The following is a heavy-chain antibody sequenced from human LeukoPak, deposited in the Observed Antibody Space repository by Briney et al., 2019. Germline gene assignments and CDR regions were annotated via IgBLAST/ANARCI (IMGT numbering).Heavy chain of an antibody. CDR2: IRYDGSNK. CDR1: GFTFSSYG. Sequence: PGGSLRLSCAASGFTFSSYGMHWVRQAPGKGLEWVGFIRYDGSNKYYADSVKGRFTISRDNSKNTLYLQMNSLRAEDTAVYYCAKAGTLDTAMMHFDYWGQGTLVTVSS. CDR3: AKAGTLDTAMMHFDY. D-gene: IGHD5-18*01. V-gene: IGHV3-30*02. J-gene: IGHJ4*02.